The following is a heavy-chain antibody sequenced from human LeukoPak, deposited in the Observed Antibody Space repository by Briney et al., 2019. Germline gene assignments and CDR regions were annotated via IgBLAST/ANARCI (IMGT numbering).Heavy chain of an antibody. CDR3: ASGYCSSTSCYTPDGAFDI. CDR1: GFTFSSYA. V-gene: IGHV3-30*01. Sequence: GRSLRLSCAASGFTFSSYAMHWVRQAPGKGLEWVAVISYDGSNKYYADSVKGRFTISRDNSKNTLYLQMNSLRAEDTAVYYCASGYCSSTSCYTPDGAFDIWGQGTMVTVSS. CDR2: ISYDGSNK. D-gene: IGHD2-2*02. J-gene: IGHJ3*02.